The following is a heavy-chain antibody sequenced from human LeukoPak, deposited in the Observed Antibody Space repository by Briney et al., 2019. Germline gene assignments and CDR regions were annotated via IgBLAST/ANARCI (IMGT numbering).Heavy chain of an antibody. CDR1: GFTFSSYW. D-gene: IGHD3-16*02. CDR2: MNSDGSST. J-gene: IGHJ4*02. V-gene: IGHV3-74*01. Sequence: PGGSLRLSCAASGFTFSSYWMHWVRQAPGKGLVWVSRMNSDGSSTSYADSVKGRFTISRDNAKNTLYLQMNSLRAEDTDVYYCARGRITFGGVIVFDYWGQGTLVTVSS. CDR3: ARGRITFGGVIVFDY.